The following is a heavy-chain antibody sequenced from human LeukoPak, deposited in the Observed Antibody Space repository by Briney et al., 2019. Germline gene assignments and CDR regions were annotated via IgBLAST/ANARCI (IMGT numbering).Heavy chain of an antibody. CDR1: GYTFTSYW. J-gene: IGHJ3*02. CDR3: ARRASNSSWSNDAFDI. Sequence: ASVTVSCKASGYTFTSYWISWVRQMPGKGLEWMGRIDPSDSYTNYSPSFQGHVTISADKSISTAYLQWSSLKASDTAMYYCARRASNSSWSNDAFDIWGQGTMVTVSS. V-gene: IGHV5-10-1*01. D-gene: IGHD6-13*01. CDR2: IDPSDSYT.